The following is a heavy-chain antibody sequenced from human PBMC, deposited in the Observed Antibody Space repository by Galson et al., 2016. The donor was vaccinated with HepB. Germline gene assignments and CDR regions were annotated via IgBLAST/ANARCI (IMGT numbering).Heavy chain of an antibody. V-gene: IGHV3-21*01. CDR1: GFTFSYYS. Sequence: ASGFTFSYYSMNWVRQAPGKGLEWVSSISSSSSDIYYADSAKGRFTISRDNAKNSLYLQMNSLRAEDTAVYYCARDLIAAAGRTFYYYYYYMDVWGKGTTVTVSS. D-gene: IGHD6-13*01. J-gene: IGHJ6*03. CDR3: ARDLIAAAGRTFYYYYYYMDV. CDR2: ISSSSSDI.